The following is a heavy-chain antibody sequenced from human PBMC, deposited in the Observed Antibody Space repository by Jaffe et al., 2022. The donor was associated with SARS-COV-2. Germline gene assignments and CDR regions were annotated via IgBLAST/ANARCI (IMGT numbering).Heavy chain of an antibody. D-gene: IGHD6-19*01. CDR2: INHSGST. V-gene: IGHV4-34*01. Sequence: QVQLQQWGAGLLKPSETLSLTCAVYGGSFSGYYWSWIRQPPGKGLEWIGEINHSGSTNYNPSLKSRVTISVDTSKNQFSLKLSSVTAADTAVYYCARGTPYSSGWYGGYYFDYWGQGTLVTVSS. J-gene: IGHJ4*02. CDR1: GGSFSGYY. CDR3: ARGTPYSSGWYGGYYFDY.